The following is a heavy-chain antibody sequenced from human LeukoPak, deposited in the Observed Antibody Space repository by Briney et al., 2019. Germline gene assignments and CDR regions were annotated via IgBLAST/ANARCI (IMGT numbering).Heavy chain of an antibody. V-gene: IGHV4-39*07. J-gene: IGHJ4*02. D-gene: IGHD3-16*01. CDR1: GGSISSSSYY. CDR3: ARECPLGSTGKYYFNY. CDR2: IYYSGST. Sequence: PSEPLPLTCTVFGGSISSSSYYWGWIRQPPGKGLEWIGSIYYSGSTYYNPSLKSRVTISVDTSKNQFSLKLSSVTAADTAVYYCARECPLGSTGKYYFNYWGQGTLVTVSS.